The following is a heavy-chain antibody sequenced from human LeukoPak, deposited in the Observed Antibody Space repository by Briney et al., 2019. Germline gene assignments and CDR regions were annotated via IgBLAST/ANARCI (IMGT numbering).Heavy chain of an antibody. CDR2: IKQDGSQK. V-gene: IGHV3-7*05. CDR1: GFTFSSYW. CDR3: ARDPTVTNFHDAFDI. D-gene: IGHD4-17*01. J-gene: IGHJ3*02. Sequence: GGSLRLSCTASGFTFSSYWMSWVRQAPGKGLEWVATIKQDGSQKEYVESVQGRFTVSRDNAKNSLYLHMNRLRAEDTAVYYCARDPTVTNFHDAFDIWGQGTMVTVSS.